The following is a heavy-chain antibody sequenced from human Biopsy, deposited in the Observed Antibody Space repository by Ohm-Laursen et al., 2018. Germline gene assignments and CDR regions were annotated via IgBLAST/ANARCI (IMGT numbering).Heavy chain of an antibody. D-gene: IGHD6-13*01. CDR2: IKSKTDGGTT. Sequence: SLRLSCTASGFSFRDYWMNWVRQAPGKGLEWVGRIKSKTDGGTTDYAAPVKDRFTISRDDSKNTLHLQMNSLKTEDTAVYYCTSDTSSWYNYFDYWGQGTLVTVSS. V-gene: IGHV3-15*01. CDR1: GFSFRDYW. CDR3: TSDTSSWYNYFDY. J-gene: IGHJ4*02.